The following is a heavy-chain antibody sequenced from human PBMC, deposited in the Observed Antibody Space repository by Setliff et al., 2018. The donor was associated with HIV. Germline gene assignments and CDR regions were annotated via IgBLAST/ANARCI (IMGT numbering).Heavy chain of an antibody. D-gene: IGHD2-15*01. CDR3: ALTGHRLLRGYMDV. J-gene: IGHJ6*03. CDR2: LYVSGDT. V-gene: IGHV4-4*07. Sequence: SETLSLTCYVTDDPISSYYWSWVRQPAGKGLEWIGRLYVSGDTNYNPPLKSRVTMSLDTSKKHFSLKLKSVTAADTAVYYCALTGHRLLRGYMDVWGKGTTVTV. CDR1: DDPISSYY.